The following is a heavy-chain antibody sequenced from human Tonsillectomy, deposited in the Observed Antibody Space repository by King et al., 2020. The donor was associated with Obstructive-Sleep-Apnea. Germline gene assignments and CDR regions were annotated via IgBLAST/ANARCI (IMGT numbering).Heavy chain of an antibody. J-gene: IGHJ2*01. CDR2: IYYSGST. D-gene: IGHD2-15*01. V-gene: IGHV4-39*07. Sequence: QLQESGPGLVKPSETLSLTCTVSGGSITSSSYYWGWIRQPPGKGLEWIGSIYYSGSTYYNPALKSRVTISVDTSKNQFSLRLSSVTAADTAVYYCARVGGXWYFDLWGRGTLVTVSS. CDR3: ARVGGXWYFDL. CDR1: GGSITSSSYY.